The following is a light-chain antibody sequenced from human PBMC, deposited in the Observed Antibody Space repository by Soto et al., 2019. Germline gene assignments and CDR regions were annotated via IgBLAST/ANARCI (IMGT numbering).Light chain of an antibody. Sequence: DIQLTQSPSSVSASVGDSLNITCRASQDIEKWLAWYQQKPGRAPKVLIYAASHLESGVPSRFSGSGSGTEFSLTISSLQTEDFATYLCHQAGTFPFTFGPGTKVDIK. CDR2: AAS. CDR1: QDIEKW. CDR3: HQAGTFPFT. J-gene: IGKJ3*01. V-gene: IGKV1-12*01.